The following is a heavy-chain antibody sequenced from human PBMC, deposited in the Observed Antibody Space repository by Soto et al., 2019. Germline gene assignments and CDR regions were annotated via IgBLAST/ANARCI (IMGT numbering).Heavy chain of an antibody. D-gene: IGHD3-10*01. Sequence: SETLSLTFTVSGGSISGYYWRWIRQPPGKRLEWIGYIYYTGSTNYNPSLRSRVTISIDTSKNQFSLQLSSVTAADTAVYYCVRNGVDSATTSFDYWGQGILVTVSS. CDR1: GGSISGYY. CDR2: IYYTGST. V-gene: IGHV4-59*08. J-gene: IGHJ4*02. CDR3: VRNGVDSATTSFDY.